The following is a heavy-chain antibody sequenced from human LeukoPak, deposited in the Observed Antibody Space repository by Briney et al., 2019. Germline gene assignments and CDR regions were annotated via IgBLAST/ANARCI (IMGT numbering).Heavy chain of an antibody. CDR3: TRDSSYYMDF. CDR1: GFSFTGHY. J-gene: IGHJ6*03. V-gene: IGHV1-2*02. Sequence: ASVKVSCKTSGFSFTGHYMHWVRQAPGQGLEWLGWIDPLRGDTHYAEKFQGRITMTRDTAINTAYMELSSLRSGDTAVYFCTRDSSYYMDFWGQGTTVTVSS. CDR2: IDPLRGDT.